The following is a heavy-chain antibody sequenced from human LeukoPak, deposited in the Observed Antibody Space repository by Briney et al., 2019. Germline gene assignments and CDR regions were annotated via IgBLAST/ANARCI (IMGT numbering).Heavy chain of an antibody. J-gene: IGHJ4*02. CDR3: ARAPQSMVLDY. CDR2: FDPEDGET. Sequence: GASVKVSCKVSGYTLTELSMHWVRQAPGKGLEWMGGFDPEDGETIYAQKFQGRVTMTRDTFTSTVYMELSSLRSEDTAVYYCARAPQSMVLDYWGQGALVTVSS. CDR1: GYTLTELS. D-gene: IGHD3-10*01. V-gene: IGHV1-24*01.